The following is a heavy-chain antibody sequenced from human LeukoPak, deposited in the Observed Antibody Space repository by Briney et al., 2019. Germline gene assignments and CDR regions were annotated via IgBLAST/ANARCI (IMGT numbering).Heavy chain of an antibody. CDR2: IYHSGST. D-gene: IGHD1-26*01. CDR3: ARHSEEIVGATIDY. Sequence: SETLSLTCTVSGYSISSGYYWGWIRQPPGKGLEWIGSIYHSGSTYYNPSLKSRVTISVDTSKNQFSLKLSSVTAADTAVYYCARHSEEIVGATIDYWGQGTLVTVSS. J-gene: IGHJ4*02. CDR1: GYSISSGYY. V-gene: IGHV4-38-2*02.